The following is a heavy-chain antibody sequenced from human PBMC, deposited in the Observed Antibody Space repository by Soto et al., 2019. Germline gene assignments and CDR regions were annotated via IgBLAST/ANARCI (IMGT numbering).Heavy chain of an antibody. CDR3: ASWEVVPAISLDYYYGKDV. J-gene: IGHJ6*02. D-gene: IGHD2-2*01. CDR2: INSDGSST. CDR1: GFTFSSYW. Sequence: EVQLVESGGGLVQPGGSLRLSCAASGFTFSSYWMHWVRQAPGKGLVWVSRINSDGSSTSYADSVKGRFTISRDNAKNTLYLQMNSLSAEDTAVYYCASWEVVPAISLDYYYGKDVWGQGTTVTVAS. V-gene: IGHV3-74*01.